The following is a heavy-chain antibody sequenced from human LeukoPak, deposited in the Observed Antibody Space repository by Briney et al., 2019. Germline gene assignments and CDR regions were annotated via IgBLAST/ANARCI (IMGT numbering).Heavy chain of an antibody. V-gene: IGHV3-7*03. D-gene: IGHD2-8*01. J-gene: IGHJ4*02. Sequence: GGSLRLSCGAFGFTFSNSWMTWIRQAPGKGLEWVATISPDGGEKNYVDSVKGRFTISRDNSKNTLYLQMNSLRAEDTAVYYCAKDPDCTSGICYTFFDYWGQGTLVTVSS. CDR3: AKDPDCTSGICYTFFDY. CDR1: GFTFSNSW. CDR2: ISPDGGEK.